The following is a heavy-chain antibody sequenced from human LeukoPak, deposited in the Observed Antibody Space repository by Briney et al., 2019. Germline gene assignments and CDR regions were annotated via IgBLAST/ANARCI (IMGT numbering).Heavy chain of an antibody. CDR2: MNPNSGNT. Sequence: GASVKVSCKASGYTFTSYDINWVRQATGQGLEWMGWMNPNSGNTGYAQKFQGRVTMTRNTSISTAYMELSSLRSEDTAVYYCAGDPGYYGSGSYCWFDPWGQGTLVTVSS. D-gene: IGHD3-10*01. V-gene: IGHV1-8*01. CDR3: AGDPGYYGSGSYCWFDP. J-gene: IGHJ5*02. CDR1: GYTFTSYD.